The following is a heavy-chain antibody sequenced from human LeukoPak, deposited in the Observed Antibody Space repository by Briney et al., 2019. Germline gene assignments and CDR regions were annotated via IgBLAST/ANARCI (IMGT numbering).Heavy chain of an antibody. D-gene: IGHD3-10*01. J-gene: IGHJ4*02. Sequence: GGSLRLSCAASGFTFRNYVIHWVRQAPGKGLEWVAVTSSDLNVKLYADSVKGRFTISRDNSRNTLYLQMNSLRPEDTAIYYCAREGYYGSGSPPSLYFDYWGQGTLVTVSS. CDR3: AREGYYGSGSPPSLYFDY. CDR1: GFTFRNYV. V-gene: IGHV3-30-3*01. CDR2: TSSDLNVK.